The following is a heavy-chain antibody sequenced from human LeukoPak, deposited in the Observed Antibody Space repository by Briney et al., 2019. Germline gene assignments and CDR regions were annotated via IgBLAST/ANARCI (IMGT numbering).Heavy chain of an antibody. CDR2: IYYSGST. Sequence: SETLSLTCTVSGDSISSSNCYWGWIRQPPGKGLEWIGSIYYSGSTYYNPSLKSRVTISVDTSKNQFSLKLTSVTAADTAVYYCARGVNSGYFDYCGQGTLVTVSS. V-gene: IGHV4-39*07. J-gene: IGHJ4*02. CDR3: ARGVNSGYFDY. D-gene: IGHD1-26*01. CDR1: GDSISSSNCY.